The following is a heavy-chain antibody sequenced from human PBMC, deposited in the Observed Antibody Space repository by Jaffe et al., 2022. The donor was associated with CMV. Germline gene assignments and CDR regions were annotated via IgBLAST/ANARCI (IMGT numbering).Heavy chain of an antibody. V-gene: IGHV4-39*01. Sequence: QLQLQESGPGLVKPSETLSLTCTVSGGSISSSSYYWGWIRQPPGKGLEWIGSIYYSGSTYYNPSLKSRVTISVDTSKNQFSLKLSSVTAADTAVYYCASLDDSSGWYDPWYWGQGTLVTVSS. CDR3: ASLDDSSGWYDPWY. D-gene: IGHD6-19*01. J-gene: IGHJ4*02. CDR2: IYYSGST. CDR1: GGSISSSSYY.